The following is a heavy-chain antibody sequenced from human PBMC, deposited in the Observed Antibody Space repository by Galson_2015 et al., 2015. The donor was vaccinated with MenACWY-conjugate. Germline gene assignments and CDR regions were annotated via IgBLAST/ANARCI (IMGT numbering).Heavy chain of an antibody. CDR2: MYYSGST. D-gene: IGHD3-10*01. CDR3: ASQNGAMVRGVIRDAFDI. V-gene: IGHV4-31*03. CDR1: GGSISSGGYY. Sequence: TLSLTCTVSGGSISSGGYYWSWIRQHPGKGLEWIGYMYYSGSTYYNPSLKSRVAISVDTSKNQFSLKLSSVTAADTAVYYCASQNGAMVRGVIRDAFDIWGQGTMVTVSS. J-gene: IGHJ3*02.